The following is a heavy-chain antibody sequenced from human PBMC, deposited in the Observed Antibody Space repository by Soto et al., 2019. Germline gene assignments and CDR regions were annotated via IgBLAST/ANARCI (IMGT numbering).Heavy chain of an antibody. CDR3: AKSPDFFGSSANCYRYCFDY. J-gene: IGHJ4*02. CDR1: GFPFGDFG. V-gene: IGHV3-30*18. Sequence: GSLRLSCAASGFPFGDFGMHWLRQAPGKGLEWVAVISHDGSDKFYADYVKARFTISRDNSKNTQYLQMSGLRAEDTAVYYCAKSPDFFGSSANCYRYCFDYCRQGTLVTVSS. D-gene: IGHD2-2*02. CDR2: ISHDGSDK.